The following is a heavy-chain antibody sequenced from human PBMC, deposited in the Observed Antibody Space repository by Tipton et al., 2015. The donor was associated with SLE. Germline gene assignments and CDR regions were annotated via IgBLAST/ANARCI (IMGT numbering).Heavy chain of an antibody. Sequence: LRLSCTVSGGSISSYYWSWIRQPPGKGLEWIGYIYYSGSTNYNPSLKSRVTISVDTSKNQFSLKLSSVTAADTAAYYCARVISRQQLAFDYWGQGTLVTVSS. D-gene: IGHD6-13*01. J-gene: IGHJ4*02. V-gene: IGHV4-59*01. CDR3: ARVISRQQLAFDY. CDR1: GGSISSYY. CDR2: IYYSGST.